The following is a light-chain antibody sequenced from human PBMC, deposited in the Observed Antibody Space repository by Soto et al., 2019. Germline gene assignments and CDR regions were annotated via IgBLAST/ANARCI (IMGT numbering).Light chain of an antibody. CDR1: GSDVGSYNR. CDR3: TSYTSRNTGV. CDR2: EVA. V-gene: IGLV2-18*02. J-gene: IGLJ3*02. Sequence: QSALTQPPSVSGSPGQSVTISCTGTGSDVGSYNRVSWYQQPPGTAPKLIIYEVATRPSGVPGRFSGSKSGNTASLTISGLQAEDEAAYYCTSYTSRNTGVFGGGTKLTVL.